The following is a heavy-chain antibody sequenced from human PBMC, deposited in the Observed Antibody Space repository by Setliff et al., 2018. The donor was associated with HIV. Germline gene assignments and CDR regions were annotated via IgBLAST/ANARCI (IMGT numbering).Heavy chain of an antibody. CDR3: ARLDSLMASFDF. Sequence: SETLSLTCAVSGGSISSGGYSWSWIRQPAGKGLEWIGRIQTSGRTNNNPSLKSRVTISLDTSKSQFSLKLSSVTAADTAVYYCARLDSLMASFDFWGQGAPVTVSS. V-gene: IGHV4-61*02. CDR2: IQTSGRT. J-gene: IGHJ4*02. D-gene: IGHD5-12*01. CDR1: GGSISSGGYS.